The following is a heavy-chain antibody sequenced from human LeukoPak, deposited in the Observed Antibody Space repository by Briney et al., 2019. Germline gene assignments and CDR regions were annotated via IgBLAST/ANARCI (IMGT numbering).Heavy chain of an antibody. V-gene: IGHV4-39*07. J-gene: IGHJ6*03. CDR3: ARVSYTYYYYYLDV. CDR2: IYYSGST. Sequence: PGGSLRLSCAASGFTFSTYWMSWVRQAPGKGLEWIGTIYYSGSTYYNPSLMSRLTISVDTSKNQFSLKLSSVTAADTAVYYCARVSYTYYYYYLDVWGKGTTVTVYS. CDR1: GFTFSTYW. D-gene: IGHD4-11*01.